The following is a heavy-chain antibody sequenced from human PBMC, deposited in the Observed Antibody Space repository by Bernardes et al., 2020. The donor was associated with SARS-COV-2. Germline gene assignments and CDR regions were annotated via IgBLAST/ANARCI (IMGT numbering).Heavy chain of an antibody. CDR1: GFTFSSYA. Sequence: GGSLRLSCAASGFTFSSYAMSWVRQAPGKGLEWVSAISGSGGSTYYADSVKGRFTISRDNSKNTLYLQMNSLRAEDTAVYYCCNIVGVPWYFDYWSQGTLVTVSS. D-gene: IGHD1-26*01. V-gene: IGHV3-23*01. J-gene: IGHJ4*02. CDR2: ISGSGGST. CDR3: CNIVGVPWYFDY.